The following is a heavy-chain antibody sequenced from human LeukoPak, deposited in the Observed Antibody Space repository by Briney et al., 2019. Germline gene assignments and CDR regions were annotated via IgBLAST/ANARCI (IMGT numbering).Heavy chain of an antibody. D-gene: IGHD5-24*01. CDR1: GFTFSSYG. J-gene: IGHJ3*02. V-gene: IGHV3-30*18. CDR2: ISYDGSNK. CDR3: AKAMRDGYCIDI. Sequence: GGSLRLSCAASGFTFSSYGMHWVRQAPGKGLEWVAVISYDGSNKYYADSVKGRFTISRDNSKNTLYLQMNSLRAEDTAVYYCAKAMRDGYCIDIWGQGTMVTVSS.